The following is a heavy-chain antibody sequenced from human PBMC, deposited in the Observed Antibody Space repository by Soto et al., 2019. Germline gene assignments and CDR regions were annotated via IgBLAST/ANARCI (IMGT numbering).Heavy chain of an antibody. CDR3: ARRKGLRFLEYSFDY. D-gene: IGHD3-3*01. J-gene: IGHJ4*02. V-gene: IGHV4-59*01. CDR1: GGSISSYY. Sequence: SETLSLTCTVSGGSISSYYWSWIRQPPGKGLEWIGYIYYSGSTNYNPSLKSRVTISVDTSKNQFSLKLSSVTAADTAVYYCARRKGLRFLEYSFDYWGQGTLVTVS. CDR2: IYYSGST.